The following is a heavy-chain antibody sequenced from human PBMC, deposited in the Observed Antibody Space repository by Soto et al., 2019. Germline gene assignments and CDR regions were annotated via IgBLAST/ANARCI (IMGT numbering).Heavy chain of an antibody. D-gene: IGHD1-7*01. CDR3: ARGGEKLRLGYYYYGMDV. J-gene: IGHJ6*02. V-gene: IGHV1-2*04. CDR2: INPNSGGT. CDR1: GYTFTGYY. Sequence: QVQLVQSGAEVKKPGASVKVSCKASGYTFTGYYMHWVRQAPGQGLEWMGWINPNSGGTNYAQKFQGWVTMTRDTSISTAYMELSMLRSDDTAVYYCARGGEKLRLGYYYYGMDVWGQGTTVTVSS.